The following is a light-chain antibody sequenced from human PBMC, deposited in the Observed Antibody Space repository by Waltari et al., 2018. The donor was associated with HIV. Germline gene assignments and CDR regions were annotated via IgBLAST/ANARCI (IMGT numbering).Light chain of an antibody. CDR3: QSYDTSLSGSGV. J-gene: IGLJ2*01. CDR1: RSNIGAGYD. CDR2: GNS. Sequence: SVLTQPPSVSGAPGQRVTISCTGSRSNIGAGYDVHWYPQLPGPAPRFLIYGNSNRPSGVPDRFSGSKSGTSASLAITGLQAEDEADYYCQSYDTSLSGSGVFGGGTKLTVL. V-gene: IGLV1-40*01.